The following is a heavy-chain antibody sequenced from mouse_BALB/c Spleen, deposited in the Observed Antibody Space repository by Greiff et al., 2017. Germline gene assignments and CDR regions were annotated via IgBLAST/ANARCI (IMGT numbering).Heavy chain of an antibody. CDR1: GFTFSSFG. D-gene: IGHD1-1*01. CDR3: ARSKPITTVVATDFDY. Sequence: EVKLMESGGGLVQPGGSRKLSCAASGFTFSSFGMHWVRQAPEKGLEWVAYISSGSSTIYYADTVKGRFTISRDNPKNTLFLQMTSLRSEDTAMYYCARSKPITTVVATDFDYWGQGTSVTVSS. CDR2: ISSGSSTI. V-gene: IGHV5-17*02. J-gene: IGHJ4*01.